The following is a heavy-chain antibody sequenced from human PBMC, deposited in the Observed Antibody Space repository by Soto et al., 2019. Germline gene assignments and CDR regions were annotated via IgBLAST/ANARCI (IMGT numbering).Heavy chain of an antibody. CDR1: GGSFSGYY. V-gene: IGHV4-34*01. Sequence: SETLSLTCSVYGGSFSGYYWSWIRQPPGKGLEWIGEINHSGSTNYNPSLKSRVTISVDTSKNQFSLKLSSVTAADTAVYYCARGRGTVTNFCDYWCEGTPVTVCS. J-gene: IGHJ4*02. D-gene: IGHD4-4*01. CDR2: INHSGST. CDR3: ARGRGTVTNFCDY.